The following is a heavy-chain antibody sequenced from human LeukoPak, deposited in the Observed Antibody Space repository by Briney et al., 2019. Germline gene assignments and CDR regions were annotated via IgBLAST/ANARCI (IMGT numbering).Heavy chain of an antibody. CDR2: INAGNGNT. Sequence: ASVKVSCKASGYTFTSYAMHWVRQAPGQRLEWMGWINAGNGNTKYSQKFQGRVTITRDTSASTAYMELSSLRSEDTAVYYCASPLSRAGAFDIWGQGTMVTVSS. CDR1: GYTFTSYA. D-gene: IGHD6-13*01. V-gene: IGHV1-3*01. J-gene: IGHJ3*02. CDR3: ASPLSRAGAFDI.